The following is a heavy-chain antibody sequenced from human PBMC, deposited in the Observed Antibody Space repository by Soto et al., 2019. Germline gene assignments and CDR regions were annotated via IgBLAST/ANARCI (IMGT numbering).Heavy chain of an antibody. J-gene: IGHJ6*02. D-gene: IGHD2-8*01. CDR1: GYTFTSYD. Sequence: ASVKVSCKASGYTFTSYDMHWVRPAPGQRLEWMGWINAGNGNTKYSQKFQGRVTITRDTSASTAYMELSSLRSEDTAVYYCARNGRGQYYYYGMDVWGQGTTVTVS. V-gene: IGHV1-3*01. CDR3: ARNGRGQYYYYGMDV. CDR2: INAGNGNT.